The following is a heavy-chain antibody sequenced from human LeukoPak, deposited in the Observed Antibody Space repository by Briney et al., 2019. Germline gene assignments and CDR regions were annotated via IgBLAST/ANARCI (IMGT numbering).Heavy chain of an antibody. V-gene: IGHV4-4*07. Sequence: SATLSLTCTVSGGSISSYYWSWIRQPAGKGLEWIGRIYTSGSTNYNPSLKSRVTVSVDTSKNQFSLKLSSVTAADTAVYYCAREGSSWYDLALDYWGQGTLVTVSS. D-gene: IGHD6-13*01. CDR3: AREGSSWYDLALDY. J-gene: IGHJ4*02. CDR1: GGSISSYY. CDR2: IYTSGST.